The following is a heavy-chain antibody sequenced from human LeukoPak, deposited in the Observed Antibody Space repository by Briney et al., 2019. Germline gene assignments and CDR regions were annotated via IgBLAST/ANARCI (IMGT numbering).Heavy chain of an antibody. CDR3: AREALRTTYYMDV. Sequence: SDTLSLTCIISGGSISSSTYYWGWIRQPPGKGLEWIGRIYTSGSTNYNPSLKSRVTISVDTSKNQFSLKLSSVTAADTAVYYCAREALRTTYYMDVWGKGTTVTISS. J-gene: IGHJ6*03. CDR2: IYTSGST. V-gene: IGHV4-39*07. CDR1: GGSISSSTYY. D-gene: IGHD4-17*01.